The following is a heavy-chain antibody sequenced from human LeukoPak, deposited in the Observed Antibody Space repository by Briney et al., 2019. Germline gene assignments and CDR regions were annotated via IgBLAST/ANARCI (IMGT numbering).Heavy chain of an antibody. J-gene: IGHJ5*02. Sequence: ASETLSLTCTVSGGSISSYYWSWIRQPPGKGLEWIGYIYYSGSTNYNPSLKSRVTISVDTSKNQFSLKLSSVTAADTAVYYCASLDSSSSTFDPWGQGTLVTVSS. V-gene: IGHV4-59*01. D-gene: IGHD6-6*01. CDR3: ASLDSSSSTFDP. CDR2: IYYSGST. CDR1: GGSISSYY.